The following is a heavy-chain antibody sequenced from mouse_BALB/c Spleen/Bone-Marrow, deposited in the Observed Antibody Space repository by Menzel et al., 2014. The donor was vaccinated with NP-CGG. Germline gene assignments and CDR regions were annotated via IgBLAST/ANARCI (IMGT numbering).Heavy chain of an antibody. V-gene: IGHV5-6-3*01. CDR2: INSNGGST. CDR3: ARGNYGNYVDYFDY. Sequence: EAQRVESGGGLVQPGGSLKLSCAASGFTFSSYGMSWVRQTPDKRLELVASINSNGGSTYYPDSVKGRFTISRDNAKKTLSLQMSSLKSEDTAVYYCARGNYGNYVDYFDYWGQGTTLTVSS. D-gene: IGHD2-1*01. J-gene: IGHJ2*01. CDR1: GFTFSSYG.